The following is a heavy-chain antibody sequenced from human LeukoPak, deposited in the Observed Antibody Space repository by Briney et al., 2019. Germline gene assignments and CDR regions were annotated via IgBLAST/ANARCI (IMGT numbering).Heavy chain of an antibody. V-gene: IGHV4-59*08. D-gene: IGHD5-24*01. CDR3: ARLGRWLQFPYFDY. CDR1: GGSISSYY. CDR2: IYYSGST. Sequence: SETLSLTCTVSGGSISSYYWSWIRQPPGKGLEWIGYIYYSGSTNYNPSLKSRVTISVDTSKNQLSLKLSSVTAADTAVYYCARLGRWLQFPYFDYWGQGTLVTVSS. J-gene: IGHJ4*02.